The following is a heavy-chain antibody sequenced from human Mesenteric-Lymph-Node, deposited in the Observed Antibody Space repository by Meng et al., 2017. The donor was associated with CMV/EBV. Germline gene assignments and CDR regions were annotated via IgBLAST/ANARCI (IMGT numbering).Heavy chain of an antibody. Sequence: SGYIFTCHGFSWVRQAPGQGLEWMGWVSSYSGNTNYAQNVQGRVTMTTDTSTSTAYMELRSLRSDDTAVYFCARDGWACNGGSCSDYWGQGTLVTVSS. V-gene: IGHV1-18*04. CDR3: ARDGWACNGGSCSDY. CDR1: GYIFTCHG. CDR2: VSSYSGNT. D-gene: IGHD2-15*01. J-gene: IGHJ4*02.